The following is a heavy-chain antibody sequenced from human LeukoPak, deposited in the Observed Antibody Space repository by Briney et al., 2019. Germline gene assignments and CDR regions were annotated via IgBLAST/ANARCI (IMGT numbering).Heavy chain of an antibody. D-gene: IGHD3-10*01. CDR3: AKVSGRIQVWPQPFGDGMDV. J-gene: IGHJ6*02. Sequence: PGGSLRLSCAASGFTFSNDVMSWVRKAPGKGLECVSAISGSGGNTYYADSVKGRFTISRDNSKNMLYLQMNSLRAEDTAVYYCAKVSGRIQVWPQPFGDGMDVWGQGATVTVSS. CDR2: ISGSGGNT. V-gene: IGHV3-23*01. CDR1: GFTFSNDV.